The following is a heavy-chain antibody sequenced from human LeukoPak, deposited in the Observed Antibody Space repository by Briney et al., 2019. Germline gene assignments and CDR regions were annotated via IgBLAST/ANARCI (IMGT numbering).Heavy chain of an antibody. CDR3: ARVSYDFWSGYLYYYYYMDV. CDR2: IYYSGST. D-gene: IGHD3-3*01. V-gene: IGHV4-28*03. CDR1: GYSISSSNW. Sequence: PSDTLSLTCAVSGYSISSSNWWGWIRQPPGKGLEWIGYIYYSGSTNYNPSLKSRVTISVDTSKNQFSLKLSSVTAADTAVYYCARVSYDFWSGYLYYYYYMDVWGKGTTVTVSS. J-gene: IGHJ6*03.